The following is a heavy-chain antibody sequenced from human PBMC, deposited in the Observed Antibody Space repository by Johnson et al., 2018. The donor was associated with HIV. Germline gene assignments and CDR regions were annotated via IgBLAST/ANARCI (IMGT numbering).Heavy chain of an antibody. V-gene: IGHV3-7*01. CDR1: GFSFSSYW. Sequence: VQLVESGGGLVQPGGSLRLSCAASGFSFSSYWLSWVRQAPGKRLEWVANIKQDGSEKYYVDSVKGRFTISRDNTKNSLYLHINSRRAEDTAVYYCARDAHRTDDAFDIWGQGTMVTVSS. CDR2: IKQDGSEK. CDR3: ARDAHRTDDAFDI. J-gene: IGHJ3*02. D-gene: IGHD1-14*01.